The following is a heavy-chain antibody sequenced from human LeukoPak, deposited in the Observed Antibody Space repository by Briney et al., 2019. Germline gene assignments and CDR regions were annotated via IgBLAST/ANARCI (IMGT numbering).Heavy chain of an antibody. J-gene: IGHJ4*02. CDR1: GGTFSSYA. CDR3: ARVSRGYSHGSDY. CDR2: IIPIFGTA. Sequence: SVKVSCKASGGTFSSYAISWVRQAPGQGLEWMGGIIPIFGTANYAQKFQGRVTITADKSTSTAYMELSSLRSEDTAVYYCARVSRGYSHGSDYWGQGTLVTVSS. D-gene: IGHD5-18*01. V-gene: IGHV1-69*06.